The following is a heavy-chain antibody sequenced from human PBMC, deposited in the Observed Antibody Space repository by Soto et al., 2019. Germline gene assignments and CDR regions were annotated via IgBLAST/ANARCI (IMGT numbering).Heavy chain of an antibody. CDR2: IYYSGST. D-gene: IGHD2-2*01. V-gene: IGHV4-59*08. J-gene: IGHJ4*02. CDR1: GGSISSYY. CDR3: ARQGDIVVVPAAYFDY. Sequence: QVQLQESGPGLVKPSETLSLTCTVSGGSISSYYWSWIRQPPGKGLEWIGYIYYSGSTNYNPSLKSRVTISVDTSKNQFSLKLSSVTAADTAVYYCARQGDIVVVPAAYFDYWGQGTLVTVSS.